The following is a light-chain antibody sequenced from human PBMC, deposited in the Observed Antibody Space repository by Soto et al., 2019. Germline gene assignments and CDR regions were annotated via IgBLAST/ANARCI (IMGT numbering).Light chain of an antibody. Sequence: QSALTQPASVSGSPGQSITISCTGTTNDIGNYNYVSWYQQYPGKAPKLIISEVRNRPSGVSNRFSGSKSANTASLTIAGLQAEYEADYYCSSYTTSRTYVFGTGTKVTVL. J-gene: IGLJ1*01. CDR2: EVR. V-gene: IGLV2-14*01. CDR1: TNDIGNYNY. CDR3: SSYTTSRTYV.